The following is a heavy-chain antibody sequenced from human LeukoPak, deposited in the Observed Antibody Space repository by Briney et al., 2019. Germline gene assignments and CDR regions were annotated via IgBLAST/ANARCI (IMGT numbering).Heavy chain of an antibody. CDR1: GFTFNNYA. J-gene: IGHJ4*02. V-gene: IGHV3-23*01. CDR3: ATYDLWTTYYTFQY. Sequence: GGSLRLSCAASGFTFNNYAMSWVRQPPGKGLEWVSSISTTGSTTYYADSVRGRFTISRDNSQNTLSLQMDSLTAADTAVYSCATYDLWTTYYTFQYWGQGTLVSVSS. D-gene: IGHD3-3*01. CDR2: ISTTGSTT.